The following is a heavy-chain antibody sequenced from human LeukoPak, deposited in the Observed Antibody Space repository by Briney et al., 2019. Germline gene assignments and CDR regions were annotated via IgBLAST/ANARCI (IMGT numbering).Heavy chain of an antibody. CDR2: IIPIFGTA. Sequence: SVKVSCKASRGTFSSYAISWVRQAPGQGLEWMGGIIPIFGTANYAQKFQGRVTITTDESTSTAYMELSSLRSEDTAVYYCARDSSSYRYYFDYWGQGTLVTVSS. J-gene: IGHJ4*02. V-gene: IGHV1-69*05. CDR1: RGTFSSYA. CDR3: ARDSSSYRYYFDY. D-gene: IGHD6-13*01.